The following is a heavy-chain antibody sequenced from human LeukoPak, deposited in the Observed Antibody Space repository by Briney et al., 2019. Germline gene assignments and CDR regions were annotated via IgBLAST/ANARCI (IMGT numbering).Heavy chain of an antibody. V-gene: IGHV3-48*02. CDR3: AREYGWLIDY. J-gene: IGHJ4*02. CDR2: ISAGSSTI. Sequence: GGSLRLSCAASEFSFSTYSMNWVRQAPGKGLEWISYISAGSSTIYYADSVKGRFTISRDNAKNSLYLQMNSLRDEDTAVYYCAREYGWLIDYWGQGTLVTVSS. CDR1: EFSFSTYS. D-gene: IGHD6-19*01.